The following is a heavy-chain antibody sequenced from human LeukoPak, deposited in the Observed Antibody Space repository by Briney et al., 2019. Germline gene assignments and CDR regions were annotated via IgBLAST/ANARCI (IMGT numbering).Heavy chain of an antibody. Sequence: GGSLRLSCGASGLTFSTSAMSWVRQAPGKGLDWISGISGSGVTTYYADSVKGRFTISRDNSENTVYLQMDSLRVEDTALYYCAKMGSTPYYDHFDYFDYWGQGTQVTVSS. D-gene: IGHD3-16*01. CDR2: ISGSGVTT. CDR1: GLTFSTSA. J-gene: IGHJ4*02. CDR3: AKMGSTPYYDHFDYFDY. V-gene: IGHV3-23*01.